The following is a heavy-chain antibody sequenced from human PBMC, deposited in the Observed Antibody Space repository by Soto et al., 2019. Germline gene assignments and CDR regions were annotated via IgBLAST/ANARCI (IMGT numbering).Heavy chain of an antibody. CDR1: GFTFSNYW. CDR3: ARAGHMNTPTPRSWVDS. J-gene: IGHJ4*02. Sequence: DVQLVESGGGLVQPGGSLRLSCAASGFTFSNYWMHWVRQGPGQGLEWVSRIKSDGTRKNHAESVKGRLTISRDNAKKTLYLQMNRLTADDTAVYYCARAGHMNTPTPRSWVDSWGQGNRVSVSS. CDR2: IKSDGTRK. D-gene: IGHD3-16*01. V-gene: IGHV3-74*01.